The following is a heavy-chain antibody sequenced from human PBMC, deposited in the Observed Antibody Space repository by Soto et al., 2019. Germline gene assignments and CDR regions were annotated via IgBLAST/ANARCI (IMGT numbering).Heavy chain of an antibody. CDR2: IYWDDAK. CDR1: GFSLSTSGVG. CDR3: THKGGGDRILDY. J-gene: IGHJ4*02. D-gene: IGHD3-16*01. Sequence: QITLKESGPTLVKPTQTLTLTCTFSGFSLSTSGVGVGWIRQPPGKALEWLALIYWDDAKEYSPSLKSRLTIPKDTSKNQVVLTMTNMDPVDTATYYCTHKGGGDRILDYWGQGTLVTVSS. V-gene: IGHV2-5*02.